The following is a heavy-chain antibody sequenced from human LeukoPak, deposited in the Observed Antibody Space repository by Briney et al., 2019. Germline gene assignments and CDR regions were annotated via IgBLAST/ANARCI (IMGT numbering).Heavy chain of an antibody. J-gene: IGHJ4*02. Sequence: SQTLSLTCVISGDSVFSNSAAWNWIRQSPSRGLEWLGRTYYRSKWYNEYAVSVKSRIIIRPDTSKNQFSLQLNSVTPEDTAVYYCARDLDGGWLEWGQGTLVTVSS. CDR2: TYYRSKWYN. D-gene: IGHD6-19*01. V-gene: IGHV6-1*01. CDR3: ARDLDGGWLE. CDR1: GDSVFSNSAA.